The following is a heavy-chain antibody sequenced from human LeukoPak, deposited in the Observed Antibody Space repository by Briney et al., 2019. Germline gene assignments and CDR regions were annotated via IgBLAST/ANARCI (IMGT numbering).Heavy chain of an antibody. D-gene: IGHD3-9*01. CDR3: ARDQAFDWFYYYYGMDV. Sequence: GGSLRLSCAGSGFSFSNYALSWIRQAPGKGLEWVSSIGSSVNNTHYADSVKGRFTISRDNSKNTLYLHMNSPRAEDTAVYYCARDQAFDWFYYYYGMDVWGLGTTVIVSS. J-gene: IGHJ6*02. V-gene: IGHV3-23*01. CDR1: GFSFSNYA. CDR2: IGSSVNNT.